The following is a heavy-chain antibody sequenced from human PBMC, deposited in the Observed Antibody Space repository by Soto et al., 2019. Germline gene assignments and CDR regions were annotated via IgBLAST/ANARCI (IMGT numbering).Heavy chain of an antibody. D-gene: IGHD2-2*01. CDR3: AREGIVVVPAAHFDY. V-gene: IGHV3-30-3*01. J-gene: IGHJ4*02. Sequence: GGSLRLSCAASGFTFSSYAMHWVRQAPGKGLEWVAVISYDGSNKYYADSVKGRFTISRDNSKNTLYLQMNSLRAEDTAVYYCAREGIVVVPAAHFDYWGQGTLVTVSS. CDR1: GFTFSSYA. CDR2: ISYDGSNK.